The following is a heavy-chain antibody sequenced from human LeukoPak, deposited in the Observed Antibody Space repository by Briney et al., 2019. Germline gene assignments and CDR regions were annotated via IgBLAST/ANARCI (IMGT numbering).Heavy chain of an antibody. CDR3: ARVGAGFLGWFDP. J-gene: IGHJ5*02. V-gene: IGHV1-18*01. CDR2: ISAYNGNT. Sequence: SVTVSYKASGGTFISYAISWVRPAPGQGLEWMGWISAYNGNTNYAQKLQGRVTMATDTSTSTAYMELRSLRSDDTAVYYCARVGAGFLGWFDPWGEGTLVTVSS. CDR1: GGTFISYA. D-gene: IGHD6-13*01.